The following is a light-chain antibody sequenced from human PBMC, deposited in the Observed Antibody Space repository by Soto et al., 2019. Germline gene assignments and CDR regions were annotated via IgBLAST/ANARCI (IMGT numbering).Light chain of an antibody. CDR1: SSDVCAYDY. J-gene: IGLJ1*01. CDR3: NSYSTSTSYV. Sequence: QSVLTQPASVSGSPGQSITISCTGTSSDVCAYDYVSWYQQHPGKAPKLMIYDVNNRPSGVSRRFSGSKSGNTASLTISGLQAEDEADYYCNSYSTSTSYVFGTGTKVTVL. V-gene: IGLV2-14*01. CDR2: DVN.